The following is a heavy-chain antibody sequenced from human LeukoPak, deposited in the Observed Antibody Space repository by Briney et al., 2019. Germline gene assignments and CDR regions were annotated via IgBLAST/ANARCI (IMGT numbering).Heavy chain of an antibody. V-gene: IGHV3-23*01. CDR1: GSTVSSNY. D-gene: IGHD6-13*01. CDR3: ARIMTQQMVFDY. J-gene: IGHJ4*02. Sequence: PGGSLRLSCAASGSTVSSNYMSWVRQAPGKGLEWVSAISGSGGRTYYADSVKGRFTISRDNSKNSLYLQMNSLRAEDTAVYYCARIMTQQMVFDYWGQGTLVTVSS. CDR2: ISGSGGRT.